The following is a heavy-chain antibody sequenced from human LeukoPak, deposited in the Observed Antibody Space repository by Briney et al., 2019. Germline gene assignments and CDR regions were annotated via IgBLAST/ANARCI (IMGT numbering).Heavy chain of an antibody. V-gene: IGHV3-23*01. CDR3: AKGIAAGTLYLDY. Sequence: GGSLRLSCAASGFTFSSYAMSWVRQAPGKGLEWVSTISDGGGTTYYADSVKGRFTISRDNSKNTLYLQLNSLRAEDTAVYYCAKGIAAGTLYLDYWGQGTLVTVSS. J-gene: IGHJ4*02. CDR1: GFTFSSYA. CDR2: ISDGGGTT. D-gene: IGHD6-13*01.